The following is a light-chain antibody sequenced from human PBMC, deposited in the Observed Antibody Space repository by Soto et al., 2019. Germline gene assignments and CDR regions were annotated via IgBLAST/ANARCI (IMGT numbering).Light chain of an antibody. CDR1: QSISRN. Sequence: DIVMTQSPATLSVPPGERATLSCRASQSISRNLAWYQQNPGQAPRLLIYAASTRATGIPARFSGSGSGTEFTLTISSLQSEDFAVYYCQQYNTWPPITFGQGTRREIK. CDR2: AAS. J-gene: IGKJ5*01. V-gene: IGKV3-15*01. CDR3: QQYNTWPPIT.